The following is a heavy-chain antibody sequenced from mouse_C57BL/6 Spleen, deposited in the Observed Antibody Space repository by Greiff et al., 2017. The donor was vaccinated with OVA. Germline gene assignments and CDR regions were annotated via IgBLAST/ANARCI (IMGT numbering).Heavy chain of an antibody. D-gene: IGHD1-1*01. CDR2: IDPSDSET. CDR1: GYTFTSYW. CDR3: ARGNYGSSSFAY. V-gene: IGHV1-52*01. Sequence: VQLQQPGAELVRPGSSVKLSCKASGYTFTSYWMHWVKQRPIQGLEWIGNIDPSDSETHYNQKFKDKATLTVDKSSSTAYMQLSSLTSEDSAVYYRARGNYGSSSFAYWGQGTLVTVSA. J-gene: IGHJ3*01.